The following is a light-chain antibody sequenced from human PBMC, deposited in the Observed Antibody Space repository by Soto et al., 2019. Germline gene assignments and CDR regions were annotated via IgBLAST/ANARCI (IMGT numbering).Light chain of an antibody. CDR3: SSYTSSSTYV. CDR1: SSDIGGYNS. Sequence: LTQPASVSESPGQSITISCTGTSSDIGGYNSVSWYQQHPGKAPKLMIYDVSNRPSGLSNRFSGSKSGNTASLTISGLQAEDEADYYCSSYTSSSTYVFGTGTKVTVL. V-gene: IGLV2-14*01. J-gene: IGLJ1*01. CDR2: DVS.